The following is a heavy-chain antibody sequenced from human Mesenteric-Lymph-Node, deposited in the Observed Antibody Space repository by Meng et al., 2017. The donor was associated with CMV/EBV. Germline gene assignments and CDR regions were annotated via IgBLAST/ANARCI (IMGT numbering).Heavy chain of an antibody. Sequence: ASVKVSCKASGYTFSSYDINWVRQATGQGLEWMGWMNPNSGNTGYAQKFQGRVSMTSSTSLSTAYMELSSLRSEDTAVYYCASYSNYHGGYYYYGMDVWGQGTTVTVSS. CDR2: MNPNSGNT. J-gene: IGHJ6*02. CDR3: ASYSNYHGGYYYYGMDV. CDR1: GYTFSSYD. V-gene: IGHV1-8*01. D-gene: IGHD4-11*01.